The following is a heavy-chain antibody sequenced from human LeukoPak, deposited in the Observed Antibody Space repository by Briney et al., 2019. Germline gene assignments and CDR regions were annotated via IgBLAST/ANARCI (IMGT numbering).Heavy chain of an antibody. J-gene: IGHJ3*02. CDR1: GFTFSSYA. D-gene: IGHD3-16*02. CDR2: ISGSGGST. Sequence: GGSLRLSCAASGFTFSSYAMSWVRQAPGKGLEWVSAISGSGGSTYYADSVKGRFTISRDNPKNTLYLQMNSLRAEDTAVYYCAKEEIMITFGGVIVGDAFDIWGQGTMVTVSS. V-gene: IGHV3-23*01. CDR3: AKEEIMITFGGVIVGDAFDI.